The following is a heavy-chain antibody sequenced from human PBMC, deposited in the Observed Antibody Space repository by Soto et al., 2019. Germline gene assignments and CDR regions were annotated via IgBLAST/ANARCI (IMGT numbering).Heavy chain of an antibody. D-gene: IGHD3-3*01. Sequence: GGSLRLSCAASGFTFSSYAMSWVRQAPGKGLEWVSAISGSGGSTYYADSVKGRFTISRDNSKNTLYLQMNSLRAEDTAVYYCAKDGHDFWSGYSGDAFDIWGQGTMVTVSS. V-gene: IGHV3-23*01. CDR3: AKDGHDFWSGYSGDAFDI. J-gene: IGHJ3*02. CDR1: GFTFSSYA. CDR2: ISGSGGST.